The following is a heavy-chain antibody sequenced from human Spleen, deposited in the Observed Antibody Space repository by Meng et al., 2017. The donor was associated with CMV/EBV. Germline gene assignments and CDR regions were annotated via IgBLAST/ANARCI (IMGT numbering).Heavy chain of an antibody. CDR2: INPDSGGT. V-gene: IGHV1-2*02. D-gene: IGHD4-17*01. Sequence: ASVKVSCKASGYTFSGYYLNWVRQAPGQGLKWMGWINPDSGGTKYAQKFQDRVTMTRDTSISTAYMEMSRLRSDDTAVYYCARGGSVTTAFDYWGQGTLVTVSS. J-gene: IGHJ4*02. CDR3: ARGGSVTTAFDY. CDR1: GYTFSGYY.